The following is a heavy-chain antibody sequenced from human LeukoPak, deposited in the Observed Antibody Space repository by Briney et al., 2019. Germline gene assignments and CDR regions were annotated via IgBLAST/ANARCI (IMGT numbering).Heavy chain of an antibody. CDR2: ISYDGSNK. D-gene: IGHD1-26*01. CDR1: GFTFSSYA. J-gene: IGHJ4*02. V-gene: IGHV3-30-3*01. CDR3: AKVLWRGSPGEGSDY. Sequence: PGGSLRLSCAASGFTFSSYAMHWVRQAPGKGLEWVAVISYDGSNKCYADSVKGRFTISRDNSKNTLYLQMNSLRAEDTAVYYCAKVLWRGSPGEGSDYWGQGTLVTVSS.